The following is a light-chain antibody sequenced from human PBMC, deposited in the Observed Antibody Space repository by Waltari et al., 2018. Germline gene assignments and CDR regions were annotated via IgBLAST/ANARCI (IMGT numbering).Light chain of an antibody. CDR3: SSYTSSSTYYV. CDR1: SSDVGGYTY. V-gene: IGLV2-14*01. Sequence: QSALTQPASVSGSPGQSITISCPGTSSDVGGYTYVSWYQQHPGKAPKLMIYDVSKRPSGVSNRFSGSKSGNTASLTISGLQAEDEADYYCSSYTSSSTYYVFGTGTKVTVL. CDR2: DVS. J-gene: IGLJ1*01.